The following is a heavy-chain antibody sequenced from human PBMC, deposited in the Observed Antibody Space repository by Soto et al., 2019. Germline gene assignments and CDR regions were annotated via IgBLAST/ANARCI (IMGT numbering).Heavy chain of an antibody. CDR2: IYPGDSDT. CDR3: ATRGSSSDYYYYMDV. V-gene: IGHV5-51*01. CDR1: GYSFTSYW. D-gene: IGHD6-6*01. J-gene: IGHJ6*03. Sequence: GESLKISCKGSGYSFTSYWIGWVRQMPGKGLEWMGIIYPGDSDTRYSPSFQGQVTISADKSISTAYLQWSSLKASDTAMYYCATRGSSSDYYYYMDVWGKGTTVTVSS.